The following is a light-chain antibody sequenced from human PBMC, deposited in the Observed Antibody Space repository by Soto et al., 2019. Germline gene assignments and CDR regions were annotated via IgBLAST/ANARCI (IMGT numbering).Light chain of an antibody. CDR1: GSDVGGYDY. V-gene: IGLV2-14*01. J-gene: IGLJ6*01. CDR2: QVT. Sequence: QSVLSQPASVSGSPGESITISCTGTGSDVGGYDYVSWYQHHPGKAPKVMIYQVTNRPSGVSNRFSGSKSGNTASLTIPGLLAEDEADYSCTSSTSISSYLVGSGTKLTVL. CDR3: TSSTSISSYL.